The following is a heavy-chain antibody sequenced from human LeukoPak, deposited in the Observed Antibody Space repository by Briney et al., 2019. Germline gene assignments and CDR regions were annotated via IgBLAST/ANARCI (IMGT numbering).Heavy chain of an antibody. J-gene: IGHJ4*02. V-gene: IGHV4-59*12. CDR3: ARTHPYYDFWSGSRTKYYFDY. D-gene: IGHD3-3*01. CDR2: IYYSGST. CDR1: GGSISSYY. Sequence: PSETLSLTCTVSGGSISSYYWSWIRQPPGKGLEWIGYIYYSGSTNYNPSLKSRVTISVDTSKNQFSLKLSSVTAADTAVYYCARTHPYYDFWSGSRTKYYFDYWGQGTLVTVSS.